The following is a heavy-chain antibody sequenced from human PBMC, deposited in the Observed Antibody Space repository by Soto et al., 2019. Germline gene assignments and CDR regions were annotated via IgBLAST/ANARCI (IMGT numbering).Heavy chain of an antibody. CDR2: ISGHNGNT. CDR1: GYTFTRFG. D-gene: IGHD6-6*01. CDR3: AEDFGAGGQLVGGFDY. Sequence: QVQLVQSGTEVKKPGASVKVSCKASGYTFTRFGINWVRQAPGQGLEWMGWISGHNGNTHSAQNFQGRVTVTADTSRSAGYMERRSLRSDETAVFYVAEDFGAGGQLVGGFDYWGQGTLVTVSS. J-gene: IGHJ4*02. V-gene: IGHV1-18*01.